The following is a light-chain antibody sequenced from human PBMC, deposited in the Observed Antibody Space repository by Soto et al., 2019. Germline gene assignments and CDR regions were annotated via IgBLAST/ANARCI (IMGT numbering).Light chain of an antibody. Sequence: SYELTQPPSVSVSPGQTARITCSGDSLPKQYVYWYHQKPGQAPVLVIYKDSERPSGIPERFSGSSSGTTVTLTISGVQAEDEADYYCQSADSSGSYRVFGGGTKLTVL. V-gene: IGLV3-25*03. CDR1: SLPKQY. J-gene: IGLJ3*02. CDR3: QSADSSGSYRV. CDR2: KDS.